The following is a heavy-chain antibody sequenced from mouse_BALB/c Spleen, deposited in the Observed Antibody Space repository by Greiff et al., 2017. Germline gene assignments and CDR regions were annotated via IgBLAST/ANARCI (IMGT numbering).Heavy chain of an antibody. CDR3: TSGSYYFDY. Sequence: QVQLKESGAELVRPGASVKLSCKASGYTFTSYWINWVKQRPGQGLEWIGNIYPSDSYTNYNQKFKDKATLTVDKSSSTAYMQLSSPTSEDSAVYYCTSGSYYFDYWGQGTTLTVSS. CDR1: GYTFTSYW. V-gene: IGHV1-69*02. D-gene: IGHD4-1*01. J-gene: IGHJ2*01. CDR2: IYPSDSYT.